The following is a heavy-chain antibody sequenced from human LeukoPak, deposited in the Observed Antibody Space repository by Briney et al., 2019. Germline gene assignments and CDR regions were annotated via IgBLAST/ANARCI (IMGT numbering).Heavy chain of an antibody. J-gene: IGHJ1*01. V-gene: IGHV4-38-2*02. Sequence: SETLSLTCTVSGYSISSGYHWGWIRQPPGKGLEWVGSIYHSGSTYYNPSLKSRVTISVDTSKNQFSLKLRSVTAADTAVYYCARVVQSTDSSGFYLPEYFQHWGQGTLVTVSS. CDR1: GYSISSGYH. CDR3: ARVVQSTDSSGFYLPEYFQH. CDR2: IYHSGST. D-gene: IGHD3-22*01.